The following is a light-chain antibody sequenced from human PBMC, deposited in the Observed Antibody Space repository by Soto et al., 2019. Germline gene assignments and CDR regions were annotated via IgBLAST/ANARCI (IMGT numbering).Light chain of an antibody. CDR3: QQYGSSPRT. CDR2: DAS. J-gene: IGKJ1*01. CDR1: QSVNNY. Sequence: EIVLTQSPATLSLSPGERATLCSMASQSVNNYLAWYQQKPGQAPRLLIYDASNRATGIPDRFSGSGSGTDFTLTISRLEPEDFAVYYCQQYGSSPRTFGQGTKVDIK. V-gene: IGKV3-20*01.